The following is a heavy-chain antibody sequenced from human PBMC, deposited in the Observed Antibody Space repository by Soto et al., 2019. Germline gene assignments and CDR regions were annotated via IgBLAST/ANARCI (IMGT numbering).Heavy chain of an antibody. CDR2: IYSGGST. J-gene: IGHJ6*03. Sequence: SCILQEQGKGLEWVSVIYSGGSTYYADAVKGRFTISRDNSKNTLYLQMNSLRAEDTAVYYCASHDFWSGYYTGGPRYYTAVRRNGTTVPVSS. V-gene: IGHV3-66*04. D-gene: IGHD3-3*01. CDR3: ASHDFWSGYYTGGPRYYTAV.